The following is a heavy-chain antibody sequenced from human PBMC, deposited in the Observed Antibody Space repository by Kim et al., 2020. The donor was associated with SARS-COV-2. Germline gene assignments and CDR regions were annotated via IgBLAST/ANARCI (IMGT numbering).Heavy chain of an antibody. Sequence: GGSLRLSCAASGFPFRSYAMNWVRQSPAKGLEWVSSMTGRDGNTYYADSVRGLFTIFRDNSKNMLSLQMNSLRAEDTAVYYCARGALESCASTRCYEFDSWGQGTLVTVSS. CDR3: ARGALESCASTRCYEFDS. CDR2: MTGRDGNT. CDR1: GFPFRSYA. V-gene: IGHV3-23*01. D-gene: IGHD2-2*01. J-gene: IGHJ4*02.